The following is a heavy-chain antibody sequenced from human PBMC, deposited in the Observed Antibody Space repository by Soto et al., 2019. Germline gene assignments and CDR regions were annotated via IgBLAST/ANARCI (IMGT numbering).Heavy chain of an antibody. V-gene: IGHV3-23*01. D-gene: IGHD2-15*01. CDR3: SLIFHFPPRSTPLDY. Sequence: RHVLGKGLEWVSFISDGGRSTYYSDSVKGRFTVSRDNSKNTVYLQLHGLRVEDTAVYFCSLIFHFPPRSTPLDYSALGPLVTICS. J-gene: IGHJ4*02. CDR2: ISDGGRST.